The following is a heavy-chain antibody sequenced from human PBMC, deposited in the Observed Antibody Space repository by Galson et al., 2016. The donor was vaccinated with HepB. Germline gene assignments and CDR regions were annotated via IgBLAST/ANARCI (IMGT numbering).Heavy chain of an antibody. CDR3: ARDLSGRTTDGYFDL. CDR2: IWYDGSNK. J-gene: IGHJ2*01. V-gene: IGHV3-33*01. Sequence: SLRLSCAASGFTFSTYGMHWVRQAPGKGLEWVAVIWYDGSNKYYADSVKGRFTISRDNSKNTLYLQMNSLRAEDTAVYYCARDLSGRTTDGYFDLWGRGTLVTVSS. D-gene: IGHD1-26*01. CDR1: GFTFSTYG.